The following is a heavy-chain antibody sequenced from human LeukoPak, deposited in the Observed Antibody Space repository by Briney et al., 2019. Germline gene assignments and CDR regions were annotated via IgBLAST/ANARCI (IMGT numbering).Heavy chain of an antibody. V-gene: IGHV3-21*01. CDR3: ARDSAEYDFDY. Sequence: GGSLRLSCVASGFTLSTSRMNWVRQAPGKGLEWVSSISSGSNYIYNADSVKGRFTISRDNAKNSLYLQMNSLRAEDTAVYYCARDSAEYDFDYWGQGTLVTVSS. J-gene: IGHJ4*02. D-gene: IGHD3-3*01. CDR1: GFTLSTSR. CDR2: ISSGSNYI.